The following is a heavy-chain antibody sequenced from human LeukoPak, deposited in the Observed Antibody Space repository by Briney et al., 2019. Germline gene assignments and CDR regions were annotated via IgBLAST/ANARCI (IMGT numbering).Heavy chain of an antibody. CDR2: ISYDGSNK. CDR3: ARAGGLLKGGPHYFDY. D-gene: IGHD1-26*01. J-gene: IGHJ4*02. Sequence: GGSLRLSCAASGFTFSSYGMHWVRQAPGKGLEWVAVISYDGSNKYYADSVKGRFTISRDNSKNTLYLQMNSLRAEDTAVYYCARAGGLLKGGPHYFDYWGQGTLVTVSS. CDR1: GFTFSSYG. V-gene: IGHV3-30*03.